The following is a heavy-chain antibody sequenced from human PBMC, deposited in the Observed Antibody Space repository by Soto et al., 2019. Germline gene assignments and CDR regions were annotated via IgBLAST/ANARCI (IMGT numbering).Heavy chain of an antibody. Sequence: EVHLVESGGALVQPGRSLRLSCTASSFTLDEYAMHWVRQAPGKGLEWVSSISWNSGRKVYADSVKGRFTVSRDNAKNSLYLQMNSLRPEDTAIYYCTTLGKVPWGQGALVTVSS. CDR1: SFTLDEYA. V-gene: IGHV3-9*01. CDR3: TTLGKVP. D-gene: IGHD7-27*01. CDR2: ISWNSGRK. J-gene: IGHJ5*02.